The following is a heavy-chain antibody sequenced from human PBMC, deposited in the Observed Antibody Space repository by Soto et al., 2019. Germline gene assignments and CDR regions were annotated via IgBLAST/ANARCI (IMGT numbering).Heavy chain of an antibody. D-gene: IGHD2-2*01. CDR3: ARGDIVLVPASEGNWFDP. Sequence: GASVKVSCKASAYSLTTYHIHWVRQAPGQGLEWMGLINPDAGATNYAQRFQGRLSLTRDTSTSTVYMELRSLRFDDTAVYYCARGDIVLVPASEGNWFDPWGQGTLVTSP. CDR1: AYSLTTYH. J-gene: IGHJ5*02. V-gene: IGHV1-46*01. CDR2: INPDAGAT.